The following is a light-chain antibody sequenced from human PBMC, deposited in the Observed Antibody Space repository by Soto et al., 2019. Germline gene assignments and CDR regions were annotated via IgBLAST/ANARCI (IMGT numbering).Light chain of an antibody. J-gene: IGKJ1*01. Sequence: EIVLTQSPGTLSLCPGERATLSCRASQSVSSSYLAWYQQKPGQAPRLLIYGASSRATGIPDRFSGTGSGTDFTLTISRLEPEDFAVYYCQQYVSSSWTFGQGTKVDIK. V-gene: IGKV3-20*01. CDR3: QQYVSSSWT. CDR2: GAS. CDR1: QSVSSSY.